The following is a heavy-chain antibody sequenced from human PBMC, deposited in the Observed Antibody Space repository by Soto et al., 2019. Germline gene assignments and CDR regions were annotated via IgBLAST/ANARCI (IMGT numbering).Heavy chain of an antibody. CDR3: ARVSGSSKSADYYYGMDV. CDR2: IYPGDSDT. J-gene: IGHJ6*02. V-gene: IGHV5-51*01. D-gene: IGHD6-6*01. CDR1: GYSFTSYW. Sequence: GESLKISCKGSGYSFTSYWIGWVRQMPGKGLEWMGIIYPGDSDTRYSPSFQGQVTISADKSISTAYLQWSSLKASDTAMYYCARVSGSSKSADYYYGMDVWGRGTTVTVSS.